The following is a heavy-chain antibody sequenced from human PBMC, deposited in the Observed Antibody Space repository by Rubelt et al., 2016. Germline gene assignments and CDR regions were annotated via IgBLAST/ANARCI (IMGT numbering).Heavy chain of an antibody. J-gene: IGHJ4*02. CDR3: ARGSSGWYFYFDY. Sequence: KWYNDYAVSVKSRIIFNSDTSKNLFSLQLNSVTPEDTAVYYCARGSSGWYFYFDYWGQGALVTVSS. CDR2: KWYN. D-gene: IGHD6-19*01. V-gene: IGHV6-1*01.